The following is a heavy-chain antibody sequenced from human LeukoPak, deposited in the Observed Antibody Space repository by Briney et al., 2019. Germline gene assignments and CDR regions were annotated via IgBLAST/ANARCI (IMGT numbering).Heavy chain of an antibody. D-gene: IGHD6-13*01. CDR2: ISSNGGST. CDR1: GFTFSSYA. V-gene: IGHV3-64*01. J-gene: IGHJ4*02. CDR3: ARSKVPYSSSWDFDY. Sequence: GGSLRLSCAASGFTFSSYAMHWVRQALGKGLEYVSAISSNGGSTYYANSVKGRFTISRDNSKNTLYLQMGSLRAEDMAVYYCARSKVPYSSSWDFDYWGQGTLVTVSS.